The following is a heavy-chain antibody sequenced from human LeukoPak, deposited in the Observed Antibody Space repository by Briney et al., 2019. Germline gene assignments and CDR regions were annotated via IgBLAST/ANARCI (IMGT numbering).Heavy chain of an antibody. CDR3: ARDRLARPGAAVAGNTLFDY. J-gene: IGHJ4*02. V-gene: IGHV3-33*01. CDR2: IWYDGSNK. D-gene: IGHD6-19*01. Sequence: GRSLRLSCAASGFTFSSYGMHWVRQAPGKGLEWVAVIWYDGSNKYYIDSVKGRFTISRDNSKNTLYLQMNSLRAEDTAVYYCARDRLARPGAAVAGNTLFDYWGQGTLVPASS. CDR1: GFTFSSYG.